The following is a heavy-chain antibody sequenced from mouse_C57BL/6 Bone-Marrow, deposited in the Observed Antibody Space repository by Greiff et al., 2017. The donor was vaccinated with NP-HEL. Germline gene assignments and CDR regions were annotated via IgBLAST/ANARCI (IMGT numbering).Heavy chain of an antibody. Sequence: VQLQQPGAELVKPGASVKLSCKASGYTFTSYWMHWVKQRPGQGLEWIGMIHPNSGSTNYNEKFKSKATLTVDKSSSTAYMQLSSLTSEDSAVYYCAREDTKEYFDYWGQGTTLTVSS. CDR2: IHPNSGST. CDR3: AREDTKEYFDY. V-gene: IGHV1-64*01. D-gene: IGHD1-1*01. J-gene: IGHJ2*01. CDR1: GYTFTSYW.